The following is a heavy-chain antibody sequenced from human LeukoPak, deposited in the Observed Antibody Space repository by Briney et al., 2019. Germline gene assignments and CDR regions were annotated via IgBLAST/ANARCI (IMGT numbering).Heavy chain of an antibody. J-gene: IGHJ4*02. CDR2: ISSSSSYI. V-gene: IGHV3-21*01. D-gene: IGHD6-6*01. Sequence: GGSLRLSCAASGFTFSSYSMNWVRQAPGKWLEWVSSISSSSSYIYYADSVKGRFTISRDNAKNSLYLQMNSLRAEDTAVYYCARDEEQLVPFDYWGQGTLVTVSS. CDR1: GFTFSSYS. CDR3: ARDEEQLVPFDY.